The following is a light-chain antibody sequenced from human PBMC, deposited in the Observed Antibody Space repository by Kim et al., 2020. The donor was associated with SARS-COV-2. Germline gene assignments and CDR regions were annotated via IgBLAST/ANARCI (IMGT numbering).Light chain of an antibody. J-gene: IGLJ3*02. CDR2: GKN. V-gene: IGLV3-19*01. CDR3: NHPDSSSNHLV. Sequence: AYVQPAVISCRGDSLRSYYEGWYQQQPAQAPLLVIYGKNNRPSGSPHRLSGASSGSTASLTITGAQAEDEADYYYNHPDSSSNHLVFGGGTQLTVL. CDR1: SLRSYY.